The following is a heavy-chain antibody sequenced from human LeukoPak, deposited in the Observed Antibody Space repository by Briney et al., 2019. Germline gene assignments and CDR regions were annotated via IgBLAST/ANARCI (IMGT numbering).Heavy chain of an antibody. CDR1: GFDFGAYE. CDR2: ISSSSSYI. J-gene: IGHJ4*02. V-gene: IGHV3-21*01. CDR3: ARDLNYDFWRGPYFDY. Sequence: GGSLRLSCAASGFDFGAYEMNWVRQAPGKGLEWVSSISSSSSYIYYADSVKGRFTISRDNAKNSLYLQMNSLRAEDTAVYYCARDLNYDFWRGPYFDYWGQGTLVTVSS. D-gene: IGHD3-3*01.